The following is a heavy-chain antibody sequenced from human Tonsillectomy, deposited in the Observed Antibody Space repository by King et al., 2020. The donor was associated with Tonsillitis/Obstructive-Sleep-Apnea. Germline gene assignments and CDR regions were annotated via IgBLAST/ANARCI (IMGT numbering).Heavy chain of an antibody. J-gene: IGHJ5*02. Sequence: QLVESGAEVKKPGESLRISCKGSGYSFTSYWISWVRQMPGKGLEWMGRIDPSDSYTNYSPSFQGHVTISADKFLSNAYLQWSSLKASDTAMDNCARLWRSPDPGFNWFDPWGQGTLVTVSS. CDR2: IDPSDSYT. CDR3: ARLWRSPDPGFNWFDP. D-gene: IGHD3-10*01. CDR1: GYSFTSYW. V-gene: IGHV5-10-1*01.